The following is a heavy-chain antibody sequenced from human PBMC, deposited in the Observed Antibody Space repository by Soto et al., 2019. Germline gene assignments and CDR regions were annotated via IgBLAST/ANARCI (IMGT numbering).Heavy chain of an antibody. CDR1: GGSVISGRYY. CDR2: IYYSGTT. J-gene: IGHJ4*02. D-gene: IGHD6-19*01. V-gene: IGHV4-61*01. CDR3: ARSGAGSGWL. Sequence: SETLSLTCTVSGGSVISGRYYWIWSRQPPGKGLEWIGYIYYSGTTSYNSSLKSRVTISVDTSKNQFSLKLSSVTAADTAIYYCARSGAGSGWLGGQGTLVTVSS.